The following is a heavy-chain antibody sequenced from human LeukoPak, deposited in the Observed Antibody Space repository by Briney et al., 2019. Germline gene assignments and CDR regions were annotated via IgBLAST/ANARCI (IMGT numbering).Heavy chain of an antibody. D-gene: IGHD4-17*01. J-gene: IGHJ6*03. CDR2: ISSSGSTI. V-gene: IGHV3-11*01. CDR3: AKYGDYGQYYYYYYMNV. Sequence: PGGSLRLSCAASGFTFSDYYMSWIRQAPGKGLEWVSYISSSGSTIYYADSVKGRFTISRDNAKNSLYLQMNSLRAEDTAVYYCAKYGDYGQYYYYYYMNVWGKGTTVTISS. CDR1: GFTFSDYY.